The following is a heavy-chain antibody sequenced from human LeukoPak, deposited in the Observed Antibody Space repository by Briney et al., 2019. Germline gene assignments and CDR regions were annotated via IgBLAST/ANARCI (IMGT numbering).Heavy chain of an antibody. CDR3: ARDGFYDSSGYYYNWVFDY. J-gene: IGHJ4*02. V-gene: IGHV4-38-2*02. Sequence: SETLSLTCTVSGYSISSGYYWGWIRQPPGKGLEWIGSIYHSGSTYYNPSLKSRVTISVDTSKNQFSLKLSSVTAADTAVYYCARDGFYDSSGYYYNWVFDYWGQGTLVTASS. CDR1: GYSISSGYY. CDR2: IYHSGST. D-gene: IGHD3-22*01.